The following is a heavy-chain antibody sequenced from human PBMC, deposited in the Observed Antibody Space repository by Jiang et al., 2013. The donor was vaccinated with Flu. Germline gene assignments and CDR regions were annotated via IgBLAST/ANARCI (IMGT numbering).Heavy chain of an antibody. J-gene: IGHJ4*02. CDR2: IDWDDDK. V-gene: IGHV2-70*11. Sequence: KPTQTLTLTCTFSGFSLSTSGLCVNWVRQPPGKALEWLARIDWDDDKYYSTSLKTRLTISKDTSKNQVVLTMTNIDPVDTATYYCARTNYYGSGSHDYWGQGTLVTVSS. CDR1: GFSLSTSGLC. CDR3: ARTNYYGSGSHDY. D-gene: IGHD3-10*01.